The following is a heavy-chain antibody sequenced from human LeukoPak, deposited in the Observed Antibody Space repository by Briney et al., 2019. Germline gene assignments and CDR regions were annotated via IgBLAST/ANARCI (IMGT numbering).Heavy chain of an antibody. CDR3: AKDRTVGASYWYFDL. CDR1: GFTFSSYA. D-gene: IGHD1-26*01. V-gene: IGHV3-23*01. CDR2: ISDNGGST. J-gene: IGHJ2*01. Sequence: GGSLRLSCAASGFTFSSYAMSWVRQAPGKGLEWVSVISDNGGSTYYADSVKGRFTISRDSSRNTLFLHMNTLRAEDTAIYYCAKDRTVGASYWYFDLWGRGTLVTVSS.